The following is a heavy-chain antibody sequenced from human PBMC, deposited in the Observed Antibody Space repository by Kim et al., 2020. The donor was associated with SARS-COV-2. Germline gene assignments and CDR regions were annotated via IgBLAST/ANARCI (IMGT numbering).Heavy chain of an antibody. CDR2: IYYSGST. V-gene: IGHV4-39*07. J-gene: IGHJ4*02. CDR3: ARERKGGLQDY. Sequence: SETLSLTCTVSGGSISSSSYYWGWIRQPPGKGLEWIGSIYYSGSTYYNPSLKSRVTISVDTSKNQFSLKLSSVTAADTAVYYCARERKGGLQDYWGQGTL. CDR1: GGSISSSSYY. D-gene: IGHD4-4*01.